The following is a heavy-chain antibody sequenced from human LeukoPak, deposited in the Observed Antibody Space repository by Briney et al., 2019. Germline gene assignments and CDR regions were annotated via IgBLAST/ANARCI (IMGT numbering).Heavy chain of an antibody. CDR1: GFTFGDYS. J-gene: IGHJ6*02. V-gene: IGHV3-11*01. CDR3: ARVRYHYGYALDV. Sequence: GGSLRLSRAASGFTFGDYSLSWIRQAPGKGLEWVSYISNNVNTVYYVDSVKGRFTISRDNAKNSLYLQMSSLRAEDTAVFYCARVRYHYGYALDVWGQGTTVTVSS. CDR2: ISNNVNTV. D-gene: IGHD5-18*01.